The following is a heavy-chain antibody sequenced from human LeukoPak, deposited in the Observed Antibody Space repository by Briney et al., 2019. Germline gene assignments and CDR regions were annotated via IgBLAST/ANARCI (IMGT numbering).Heavy chain of an antibody. Sequence: SETLSLTCVVSGGSVSGYYWGWIRQPPGRGLEWIGYVYYSGSTNYNPSFKSRITISVDTSRNQFSLKLSSVTAADTAVYYCARELPAAYMDYWGQGTLVTVSS. J-gene: IGHJ4*02. CDR3: ARELPAAYMDY. CDR2: VYYSGST. D-gene: IGHD2-2*02. V-gene: IGHV4-59*02. CDR1: GGSVSGYY.